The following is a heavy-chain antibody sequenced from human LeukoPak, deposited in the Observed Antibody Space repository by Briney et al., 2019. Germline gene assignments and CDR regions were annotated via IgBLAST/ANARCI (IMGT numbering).Heavy chain of an antibody. CDR2: ISGSNSYI. V-gene: IGHV3-21*01. CDR3: ARGPYYYGSGSPSYYFDY. J-gene: IGHJ4*02. D-gene: IGHD3-10*01. CDR1: GFTFSSYT. Sequence: PGGSLRLSCAASGFTFSSYTMHWIRQAPGKGLEWVSSISGSNSYIFYADSVKGRFTVSRDNAKDSLYLQMNSPRAEDTAVYYCARGPYYYGSGSPSYYFDYWGQGTLVTVSS.